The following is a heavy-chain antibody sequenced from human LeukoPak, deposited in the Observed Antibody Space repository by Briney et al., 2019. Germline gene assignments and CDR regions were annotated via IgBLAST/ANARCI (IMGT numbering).Heavy chain of an antibody. CDR3: AKEPQPGFGEFNY. CDR1: GFTFSSYA. D-gene: IGHD3-10*01. J-gene: IGHJ4*02. V-gene: IGHV3-64*01. CDR2: ISSNGGST. Sequence: GGSLRLSCAASGFTFSSYAMHWVRQAPGKGLEYVSAISSNGGSTYYANSVKGRFTISRDNSKNTLYLQMNSLRAEDTAVYYCAKEPQPGFGEFNYWGQGTLVTVSS.